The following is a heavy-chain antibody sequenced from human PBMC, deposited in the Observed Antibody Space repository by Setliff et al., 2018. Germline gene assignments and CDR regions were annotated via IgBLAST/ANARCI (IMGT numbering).Heavy chain of an antibody. CDR3: ARDFSSSWYGSYYYYYYMDV. D-gene: IGHD6-13*01. CDR1: GGSISSYY. Sequence: SETLSLTCTVSGGSISSYYWSWIRQPPGKGLEWIGEINHSGSTNYNPSLKSRVTISVDTSKNQFSLKLSSVTAADTAVYYCARDFSSSWYGSYYYYYYMDVWGKGTTVTVSS. CDR2: INHSGST. J-gene: IGHJ6*03. V-gene: IGHV4-34*01.